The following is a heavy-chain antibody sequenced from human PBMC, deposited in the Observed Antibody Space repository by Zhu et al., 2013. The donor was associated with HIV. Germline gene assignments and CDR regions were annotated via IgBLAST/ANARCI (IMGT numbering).Heavy chain of an antibody. Sequence: QVQLVQSGAEVKKPGVLGEGLLQGFWSTFSSYAISWVRQAPGQGLEWMGGIIPIFGTANYAQKFQGRVTITADESTSTAYMELSSLRSEDTAVYYCARRALAVAGAEYFQHWGQGTLVTVSS. CDR2: IIPIFGTA. V-gene: IGHV1-69*01. J-gene: IGHJ1*01. D-gene: IGHD6-19*01. CDR3: ARRALAVAGAEYFQH. CDR1: STFSSYA.